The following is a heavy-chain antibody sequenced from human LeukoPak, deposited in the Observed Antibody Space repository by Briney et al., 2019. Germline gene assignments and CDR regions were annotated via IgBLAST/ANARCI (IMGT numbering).Heavy chain of an antibody. D-gene: IGHD6-13*01. CDR3: ARDRIAAAGADY. V-gene: IGHV1-18*01. CDR2: ISAYNGDT. CDR1: GYTFSTYG. J-gene: IGHJ4*02. Sequence: ASVKVSCKASGYTFSTYGITWVRQAPGQGLEWMGWISAYNGDTDYAQKFQGRVTMTTDTSTNTAYMELRSLTSDDTAVYYCARDRIAAAGADYWGQGTLVTVSS.